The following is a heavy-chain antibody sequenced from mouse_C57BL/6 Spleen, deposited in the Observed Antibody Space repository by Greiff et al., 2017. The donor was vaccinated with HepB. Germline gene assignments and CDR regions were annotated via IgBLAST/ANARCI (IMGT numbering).Heavy chain of an antibody. D-gene: IGHD4-1*01. CDR1: GFTFTDYY. V-gene: IGHV7-3*01. Sequence: EVQLVESGGGLVQPGGSLSLSCAASGFTFTDYYMSWVRQPPGKALGWLGFIRNKANGYTTEYSASVKGRFTLSRDNSQSILYLQRNALGAEDSATYYCARAGTWGFECWGQGTTLTVAS. CDR3: ARAGTWGFEC. J-gene: IGHJ2*01. CDR2: IRNKANGYTT.